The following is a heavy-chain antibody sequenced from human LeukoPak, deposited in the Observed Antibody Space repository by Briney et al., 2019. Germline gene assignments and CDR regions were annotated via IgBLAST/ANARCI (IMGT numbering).Heavy chain of an antibody. Sequence: SETLSLTCTVSGGSISSSSYYWGWIRQPPGKGLEWIGYIYYSGSTNYNPSLKSRVTISVDTSKNQFSLKLSSVTAADTAVYYCAATAEYYDSSGYYNYWGQGTLVTVSS. D-gene: IGHD3-22*01. CDR1: GGSISSSSYY. J-gene: IGHJ4*02. V-gene: IGHV4-61*05. CDR3: AATAEYYDSSGYYNY. CDR2: IYYSGST.